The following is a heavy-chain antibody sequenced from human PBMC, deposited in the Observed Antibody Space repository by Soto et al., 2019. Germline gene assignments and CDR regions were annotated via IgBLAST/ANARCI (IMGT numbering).Heavy chain of an antibody. D-gene: IGHD1-1*01. V-gene: IGHV3-33*01. Sequence: QVQLVESGGGVVQPGRSLRLSCAASGFTFSSYGMHWVRQAPGQGLEWVAVIWYDGSEKYYADSVKGRFTISRDNSKNTLYLQMNGLRAEDTAVYYCARQSLGNIRLRGFDYWGQGALVTVSS. CDR3: ARQSLGNIRLRGFDY. CDR2: IWYDGSEK. CDR1: GFTFSSYG. J-gene: IGHJ4*02.